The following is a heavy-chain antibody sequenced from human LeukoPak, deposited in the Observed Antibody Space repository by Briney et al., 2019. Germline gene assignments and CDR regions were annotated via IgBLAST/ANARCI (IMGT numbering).Heavy chain of an antibody. Sequence: GGSLRLSCAASGFSFSNYWMSWVRQAPGKGLEWVANIKQDGSEKYYVDSVKGRFTISRDRARNSLYLQMNSLRGEDTAVYYCARDLDYGSGRSLGAFDIWGQGTMVTVSS. J-gene: IGHJ3*02. CDR3: ARDLDYGSGRSLGAFDI. V-gene: IGHV3-7*03. D-gene: IGHD3-10*01. CDR2: IKQDGSEK. CDR1: GFSFSNYW.